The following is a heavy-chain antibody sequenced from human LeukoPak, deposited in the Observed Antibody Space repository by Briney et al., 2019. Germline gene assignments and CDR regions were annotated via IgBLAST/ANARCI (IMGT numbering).Heavy chain of an antibody. D-gene: IGHD3-16*01. CDR1: VFTFSNYA. J-gene: IGHJ6*03. Sequence: GGPVRLFCAPSVFTFSNYAMRWVRHATGKGLEWFSAFRAGCCNTYYADSVKGRYPISRDHSKHTLYVQMKGVRGEHTVVCLCAKEFGSDYYMDVWGKGTTVTVSS. CDR2: FRAGCCNT. V-gene: IGHV3-23*01. CDR3: AKEFGSDYYMDV.